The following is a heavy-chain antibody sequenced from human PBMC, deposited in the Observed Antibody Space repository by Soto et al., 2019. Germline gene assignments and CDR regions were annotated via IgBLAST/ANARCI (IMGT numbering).Heavy chain of an antibody. Sequence: ETLSLTCTVSGGSISSSSYYWGWIRQPPGKGLEWIGSIYYSGSTYYNPSLKSRVTISVDTSKNQFSLKLSSVTAADTAVYYCARVPLPNYYYYGMDVWGQGTLVTVSS. J-gene: IGHJ6*02. V-gene: IGHV4-39*07. CDR3: ARVPLPNYYYYGMDV. CDR2: IYYSGST. CDR1: GGSISSSSYY.